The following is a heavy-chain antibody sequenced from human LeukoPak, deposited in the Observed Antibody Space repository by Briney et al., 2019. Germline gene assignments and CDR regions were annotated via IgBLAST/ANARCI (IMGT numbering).Heavy chain of an antibody. V-gene: IGHV3-66*01. CDR3: ARERAAAGIEEYYFDY. CDR1: GFTVSSNY. D-gene: IGHD6-13*01. CDR2: IYSGGST. Sequence: GGSLRLSCAASGFTVSSNYMSWVRQAPGKGLEWDSVIYSGGSTYYADSVKGRFTISRDNSKNTLYLQMNSLRAEDTAVYYCARERAAAGIEEYYFDYWGQGTLVTVSS. J-gene: IGHJ4*02.